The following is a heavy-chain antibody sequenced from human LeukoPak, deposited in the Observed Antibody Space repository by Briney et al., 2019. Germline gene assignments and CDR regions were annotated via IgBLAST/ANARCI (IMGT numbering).Heavy chain of an antibody. CDR1: GFTFSSYG. D-gene: IGHD3-22*01. V-gene: IGHV3-33*01. CDR2: IWYDGSNK. J-gene: IGHJ4*02. Sequence: PGGSLRLSGAASGFTFSSYGMHWVRQAPGKGLVWVAVIWYDGSNKYYADSVKGRFTISRDNSKNTLYLQMNSLRAEDTAVYYCARHDSSGYFHYWGQGTLVTVSS. CDR3: ARHDSSGYFHY.